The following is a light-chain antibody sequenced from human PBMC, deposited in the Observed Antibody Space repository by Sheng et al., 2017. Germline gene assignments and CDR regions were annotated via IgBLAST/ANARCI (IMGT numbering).Light chain of an antibody. CDR3: QAWDSSTARDV. CDR2: QDS. Sequence: SYELIQPPSVSVSPGQTASITCSGDKLGDKYACWYQQKPGQSPVLVIFQDSKRPSGIPERFSGSNSGNTATLTISGTQAMDEGDYYCQAWDSSTARDVFGTGTKVTVL. CDR1: KLGDKY. J-gene: IGLJ1*01. V-gene: IGLV3-1*01.